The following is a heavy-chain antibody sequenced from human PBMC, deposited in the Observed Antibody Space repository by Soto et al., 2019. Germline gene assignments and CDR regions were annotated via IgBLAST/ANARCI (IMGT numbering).Heavy chain of an antibody. CDR2: ISYDGSNK. CDR3: AKDQEMATIYYFDY. Sequence: PGGSLRLSCAASGFTFSSYGMHWVRQAPGKGLEWVAVISYDGSNKYYADSVKGRFTISRDNSKNTLYLQMNSLRAEDTAVYYCAKDQEMATIYYFDYWGHGTLVTVSS. V-gene: IGHV3-30*18. CDR1: GFTFSSYG. D-gene: IGHD5-12*01. J-gene: IGHJ4*01.